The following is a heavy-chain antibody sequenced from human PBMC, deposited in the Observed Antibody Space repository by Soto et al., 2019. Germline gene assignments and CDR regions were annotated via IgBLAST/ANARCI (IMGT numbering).Heavy chain of an antibody. Sequence: QISLMESGPTLVKPTQTLTLTCTFSGFSLSTRGVAVGWIRQPPGKAPEWLALIYWDDDRRYSPSLESRLTITKDTSKNQVVLTMTNMDPVDTATYYCAHGGITGTVCYFDYWGQGTLVTVSS. V-gene: IGHV2-5*02. CDR2: IYWDDDR. D-gene: IGHD1-7*01. CDR3: AHGGITGTVCYFDY. J-gene: IGHJ4*02. CDR1: GFSLSTRGVA.